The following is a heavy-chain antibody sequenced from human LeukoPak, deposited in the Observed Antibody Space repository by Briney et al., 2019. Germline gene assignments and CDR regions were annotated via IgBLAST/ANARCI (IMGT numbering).Heavy chain of an antibody. V-gene: IGHV4-4*07. CDR3: ARGSISMNFDY. CDR1: GGSISSYY. D-gene: IGHD2-8*01. J-gene: IGHJ4*02. Sequence: SETLSLTCTVPGGSISSYYGSWIRQPAGKGLEWIGRIYTSGSTNYNPSLKSRVTMSVDTSKNQFSLKLSSVSAADTAVYYCARGSISMNFDYWGQGTLVTVSS. CDR2: IYTSGST.